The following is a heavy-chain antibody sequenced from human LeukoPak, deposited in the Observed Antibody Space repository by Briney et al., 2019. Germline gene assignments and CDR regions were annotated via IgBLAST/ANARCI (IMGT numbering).Heavy chain of an antibody. Sequence: PGGSLRLSCAASGFTFSRYWMSWVRQAPGKGLEWVANIKQDGSQKSYVDSVKGRFTISRDNSKNTLYLQMNSLRAEDTAVYYCAKDKGVVVAAARASMDVWGKGTTVTISS. CDR2: IKQDGSQK. CDR3: AKDKGVVVAAARASMDV. J-gene: IGHJ6*03. V-gene: IGHV3-7*03. CDR1: GFTFSRYW. D-gene: IGHD2-15*01.